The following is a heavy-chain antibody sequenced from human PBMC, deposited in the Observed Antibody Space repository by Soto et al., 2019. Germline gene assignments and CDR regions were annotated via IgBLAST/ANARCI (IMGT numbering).Heavy chain of an antibody. J-gene: IGHJ4*02. CDR1: GGSIIGYY. Sequence: SETLSLTCTVSGGSIIGYYRSWMRQPPGKGLEWIGYIYYAGNTLYTPSLKSRVTISVDTSKNQFSLKLSSVTAADTAVYYCARGGCSGGSCYGYWGQGTLVTVSS. D-gene: IGHD2-15*01. V-gene: IGHV4-59*01. CDR2: IYYAGNT. CDR3: ARGGCSGGSCYGY.